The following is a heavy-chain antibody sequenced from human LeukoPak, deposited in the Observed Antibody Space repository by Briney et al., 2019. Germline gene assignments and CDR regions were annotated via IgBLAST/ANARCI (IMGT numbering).Heavy chain of an antibody. CDR2: IYYSGST. CDR1: GGSISSYY. V-gene: IGHV4-59*01. J-gene: IGHJ4*02. Sequence: PSETLSLTCTVSGGSISSYYWSWIRQPPGKGLEWIGYIYYSGSTNYNPSLKSRVTISVDTSNNQFSLKLSSVTAADTAVYYCARVGVTLDYWGQGTLVTVSS. CDR3: ARVGVTLDY. D-gene: IGHD3-10*01.